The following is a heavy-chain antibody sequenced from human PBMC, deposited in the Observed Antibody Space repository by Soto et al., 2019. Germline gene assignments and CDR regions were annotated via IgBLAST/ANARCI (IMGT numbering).Heavy chain of an antibody. J-gene: IGHJ5*02. CDR2: INSDGSST. D-gene: IGHD6-19*01. CDR3: GSDLLSSGFLFDP. V-gene: IGHV3-74*01. Sequence: EVQLVESGGGLVQPGGSLRLSCAASGFTFSSYWMHWVRQAPGKGLVWVSRINSDGSSTSYADSVKGRFTISRDNAKNTLYLQMYSLRAEDTAVHYCGSDLLSSGFLFDPWGQGTLVTFSS. CDR1: GFTFSSYW.